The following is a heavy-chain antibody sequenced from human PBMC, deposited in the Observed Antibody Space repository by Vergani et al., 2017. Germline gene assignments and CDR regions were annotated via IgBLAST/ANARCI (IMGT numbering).Heavy chain of an antibody. CDR2: ISSSSSYI. CDR1: GFTFSSYS. D-gene: IGHD6-19*01. V-gene: IGHV3-21*02. Sequence: EVQLLESGGGLVQPGGSLRLTCAASGFTFSSYSMNWVRQAPGKGLEWVSSISSSSSYIYYADSVKGRFTISRDNAKNSLYLQMNSLRAEDTAVYYCARPIAVTGNHSSYWGQGTLVTVSS. CDR3: ARPIAVTGNHSSY. J-gene: IGHJ4*02.